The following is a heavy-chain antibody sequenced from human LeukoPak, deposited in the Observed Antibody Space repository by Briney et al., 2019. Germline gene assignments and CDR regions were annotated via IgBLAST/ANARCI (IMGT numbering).Heavy chain of an antibody. Sequence: NPSETLSLTCAVYGGSFSGYYWSWIRQPPGKGLEWIGEINHSGSTNYNPSLKSRVTISVDTSKNQFSLKLSSVTAADTAVYYCARGYCSSTSCYDDYWGQETLVTVSS. J-gene: IGHJ4*02. D-gene: IGHD2-2*01. CDR3: ARGYCSSTSCYDDY. V-gene: IGHV4-34*01. CDR2: INHSGST. CDR1: GGSFSGYY.